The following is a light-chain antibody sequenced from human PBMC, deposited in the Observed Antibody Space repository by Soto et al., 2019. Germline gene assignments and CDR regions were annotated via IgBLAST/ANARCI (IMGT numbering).Light chain of an antibody. J-gene: IGLJ2*01. CDR1: SSDVGLYNR. V-gene: IGLV2-18*02. CDR3: SSFTSSATEV. CDR2: EVT. Sequence: QSVLTQPPSVSGSPGQSVTISCTGTSSDVGLYNRVSWYQQPPGTAPKLMIYEVTNRPSAVPDRFSGSKSGNTASLTISGLQAEDEADYYCSSFTSSATEVFGGGTKLTVL.